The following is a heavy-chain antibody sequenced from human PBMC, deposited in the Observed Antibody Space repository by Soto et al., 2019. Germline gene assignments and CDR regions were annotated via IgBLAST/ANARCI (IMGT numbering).Heavy chain of an antibody. CDR2: IYYSGST. J-gene: IGHJ6*04. CDR3: ARSFIAARLSLDV. Sequence: QLQLQESGPGLVKPSETLSLTCTVSGGSISSYYWSWIRQPPGKGLEWIGYIYYSGSTNYNPSLKSRVTISVDTSKNQFSLKLSSVTAADTAVYYCARSFIAARLSLDVWGKGTTVTVSS. D-gene: IGHD6-6*01. V-gene: IGHV4-59*01. CDR1: GGSISSYY.